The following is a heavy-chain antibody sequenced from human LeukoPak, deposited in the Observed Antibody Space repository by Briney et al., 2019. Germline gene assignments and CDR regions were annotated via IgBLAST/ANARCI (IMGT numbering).Heavy chain of an antibody. Sequence: PSETLSLTCAVYGGSFSGYYWSWIRQPPGKGLEWIGEINHSGSTNYNPSLKSRVTISVDTSKNQFSLKLSSVTAADTAVYYCARGEVAGTSYYFDYWGQGTLVTVSS. CDR1: GGSFSGYY. CDR2: INHSGST. CDR3: ARGEVAGTSYYFDY. V-gene: IGHV4-34*01. D-gene: IGHD6-19*01. J-gene: IGHJ4*02.